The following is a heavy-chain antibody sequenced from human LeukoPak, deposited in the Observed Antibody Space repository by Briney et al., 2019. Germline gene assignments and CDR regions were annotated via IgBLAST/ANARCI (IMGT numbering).Heavy chain of an antibody. CDR3: AKLGYCSGGSCYSGGFDY. CDR1: GFTFSSYA. J-gene: IGHJ4*02. Sequence: TGGSLRLSCAASGFTFSSYAMSWVRQAPGKGLEWVSAISGSGGSTYYADSVKGRFTISRDNSKNTLYLQMNSLRAEDTAVYYCAKLGYCSGGSCYSGGFDYWGQGTLVTVSS. CDR2: ISGSGGST. V-gene: IGHV3-23*01. D-gene: IGHD2-15*01.